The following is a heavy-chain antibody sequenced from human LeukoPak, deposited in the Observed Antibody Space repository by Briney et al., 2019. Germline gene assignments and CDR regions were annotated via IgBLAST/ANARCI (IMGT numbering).Heavy chain of an antibody. CDR1: GGSFSGYC. J-gene: IGHJ4*02. Sequence: KPSETPSPTFAVLGGSFSGYCWEWIRQPPREGLEWIAEINHDRTTKYNPSLKSRVTMSVDTSKNQFSLNLSFVTAADTAVYYCARDGSGSNGHFDYWGQGILATVSS. CDR2: INHDRTT. CDR3: ARDGSGSNGHFDY. D-gene: IGHD3-10*01. V-gene: IGHV4-34*09.